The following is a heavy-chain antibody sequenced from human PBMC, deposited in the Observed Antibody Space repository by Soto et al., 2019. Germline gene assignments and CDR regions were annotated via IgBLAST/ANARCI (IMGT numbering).Heavy chain of an antibody. CDR2: INPMSRTA. Sequence: VQLGQSGSEVKKPGSSVKVSCKASGATSTTYVVSWVRQAPGNGLEWMGGINPMSRTAKYAEKYSGRVTITADEATKTVYLDLTTLRFEDTAVYFCVRGTYCGASCYFAREYWGQGTLVAVSS. V-gene: IGHV1-69*01. D-gene: IGHD2-21*01. CDR3: VRGTYCGASCYFAREY. CDR1: GATSTTYV. J-gene: IGHJ4*02.